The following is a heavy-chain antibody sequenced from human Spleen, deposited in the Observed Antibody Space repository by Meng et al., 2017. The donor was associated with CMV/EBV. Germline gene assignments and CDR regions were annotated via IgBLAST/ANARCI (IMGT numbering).Heavy chain of an antibody. J-gene: IGHJ4*02. V-gene: IGHV3-21*01. CDR2: ISSSSSYI. Sequence: GESLKISCAASGFTFSSYSMNWVRQAPGKGLEWVSSISSSSSYIYYADSVKGRFTISRDNAKNSLYLQMNSLRAEDTAVYFCARDWDFDCWGQGTLVTVSS. D-gene: IGHD3-16*01. CDR3: ARDWDFDC. CDR1: GFTFSSYS.